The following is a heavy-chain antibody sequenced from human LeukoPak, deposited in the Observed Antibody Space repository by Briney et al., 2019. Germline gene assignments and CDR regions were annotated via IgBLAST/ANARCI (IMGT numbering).Heavy chain of an antibody. CDR2: IFPSGGEI. D-gene: IGHD5-18*01. V-gene: IGHV3-23*01. CDR3: ATYRQVLLPFES. Sequence: PSETLSLTCTVSGCSISSSSYYWGWIRQPPGKGLEWVSSIFPSGGEIHYADSVRGRFTISRDNSKSTLSLQMNSLRAEDTAIYYCATYRQVLLPFESWGQGTLVTVSS. CDR1: GCSISSSSYY. J-gene: IGHJ4*02.